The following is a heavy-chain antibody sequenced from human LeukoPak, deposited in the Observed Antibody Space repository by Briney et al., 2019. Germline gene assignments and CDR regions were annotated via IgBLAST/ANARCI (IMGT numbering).Heavy chain of an antibody. J-gene: IGHJ4*02. Sequence: SETLSLTCTVSGGSISSYFWSWIRQPPGKGLEWIGHIYYSGRTNYSPSLKSRVTISVDTSKNQFSLILSSVTAADTAVYYCARDWGSSGWYGEGYFDYWGQGILVTVSP. D-gene: IGHD6-19*01. V-gene: IGHV4-59*01. CDR1: GGSISSYF. CDR2: IYYSGRT. CDR3: ARDWGSSGWYGEGYFDY.